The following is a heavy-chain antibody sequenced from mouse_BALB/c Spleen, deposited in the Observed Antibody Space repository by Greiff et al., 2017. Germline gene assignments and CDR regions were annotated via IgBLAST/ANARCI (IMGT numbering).Heavy chain of an antibody. Sequence: VQLQQSGAELMKPGASVKISCKATGYTFSSYWIEWVKQRPGHGLEWIGEILPGSGSTNYNEKFKGKATFTADTSSNTAYMQLSSLTSEDSAVYYCARGTGPFAYWGQGTLVTVSA. CDR3: ARGTGPFAY. V-gene: IGHV1-9*01. CDR2: ILPGSGST. D-gene: IGHD4-1*01. CDR1: GYTFSSYW. J-gene: IGHJ3*01.